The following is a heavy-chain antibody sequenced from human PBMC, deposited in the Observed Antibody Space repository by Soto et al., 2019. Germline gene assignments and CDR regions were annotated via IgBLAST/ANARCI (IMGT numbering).Heavy chain of an antibody. CDR1: GFTFSTYS. J-gene: IGHJ4*02. D-gene: IGHD3-16*01. V-gene: IGHV3-48*02. CDR2: ISSTSSAI. Sequence: GALRLSCAASGFTFSTYSINWVRQAPGKGLEWVSYISSTSSAIYYADSVKGRFTISRDNAKNSLYLQMNSLRDEDTAVYYCARSGGSGIIIYYFDYWGQGTLVTVSS. CDR3: ARSGGSGIIIYYFDY.